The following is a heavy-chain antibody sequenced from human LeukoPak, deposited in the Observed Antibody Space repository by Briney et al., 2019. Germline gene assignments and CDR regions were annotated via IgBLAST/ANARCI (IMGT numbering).Heavy chain of an antibody. V-gene: IGHV3-7*01. J-gene: IGHJ4*02. CDR2: IKQDGSEK. CDR3: VSFYETY. D-gene: IGHD2/OR15-2a*01. CDR1: GFSFSNYW. Sequence: GGSLRLSCAASGFSFSNYWMHWVRQPPGKGLEWVANIKQDGSEKYYVDSVKGRFTISKDNAKNTVYLQMNSLRAEDTAVYYCVSFYETYWGRGTLVTVSS.